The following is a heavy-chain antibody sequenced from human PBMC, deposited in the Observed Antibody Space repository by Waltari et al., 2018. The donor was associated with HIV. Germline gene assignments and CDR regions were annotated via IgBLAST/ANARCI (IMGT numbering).Heavy chain of an antibody. J-gene: IGHJ3*02. CDR3: ASGYDDSTGYYAFDI. CDR1: GFTFSDYY. V-gene: IGHV3-11*01. CDR2: ISSSGSTI. D-gene: IGHD3-22*01. Sequence: QVQLVESGGGLVKPGGSLRLSCAASGFTFSDYYMSWIRQAPGKVLEWVSYISSSGSTIFYADSVKGRFTISRDNAKKSMYLQMNSLRAEDTAVYYCASGYDDSTGYYAFDIWGQGTKVTVSS.